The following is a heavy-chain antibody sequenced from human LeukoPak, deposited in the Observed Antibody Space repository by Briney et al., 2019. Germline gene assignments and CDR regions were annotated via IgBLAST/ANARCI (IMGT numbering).Heavy chain of an antibody. J-gene: IGHJ4*02. CDR3: ARDLGSRYDY. D-gene: IGHD2-2*01. CDR2: IYRGGST. CDR1: GFNVSTYY. Sequence: PGGSLRLSCAVSGFNVSTYYMTWVRQAPGKGLEWVSVIYRGGSTYYADSVKDRFTFSRDSSKNTLYLQMNSLRADDTAVYYCARDLGSRYDYWGQGTLVTVSS. V-gene: IGHV3-66*01.